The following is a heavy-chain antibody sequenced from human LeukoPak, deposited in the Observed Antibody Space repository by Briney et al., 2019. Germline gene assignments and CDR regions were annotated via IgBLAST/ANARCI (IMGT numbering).Heavy chain of an antibody. CDR2: ISSYNGNT. V-gene: IGHV1-18*01. CDR1: GYTFSSDG. Sequence: ASVKVSCKASGYTFSSDGISWVRQAPGQGLEWMGWISSYNGNTKYAEKLQGRVTMTTDTSTSTAYMELRSLRSDDTAVYYCARVQLERSGEPFDYWGQGTLVTVSS. CDR3: ARVQLERSGEPFDY. D-gene: IGHD1-1*01. J-gene: IGHJ4*02.